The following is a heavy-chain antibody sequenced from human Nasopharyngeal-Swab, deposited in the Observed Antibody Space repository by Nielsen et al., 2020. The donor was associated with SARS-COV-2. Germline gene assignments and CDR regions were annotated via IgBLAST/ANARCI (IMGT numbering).Heavy chain of an antibody. CDR3: ARSGSYGGSFDI. J-gene: IGHJ3*02. Sequence: SGPTLVNPTQTLTLTCTFSGFSLSTSGMCVSWIRQPPGKALEWLARIDWDDDKYYNTSLKTRLTISKDTSKNQVVLTMANIDPVDTATYYCARSGSYGGSFDIWGQGTMVTVSS. CDR2: IDWDDDK. CDR1: GFSLSTSGMC. V-gene: IGHV2-70*11. D-gene: IGHD4-17*01.